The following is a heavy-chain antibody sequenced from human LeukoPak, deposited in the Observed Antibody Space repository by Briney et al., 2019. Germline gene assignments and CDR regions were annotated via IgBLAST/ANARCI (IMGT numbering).Heavy chain of an antibody. CDR2: INAGNGNT. J-gene: IGHJ4*02. V-gene: IGHV1-3*01. Sequence: ASVKVSCKASGYTFTRYAIHWVRQAPGQRLEWMGWINAGNGNTNYAQKLQGRVTMTTDTSTSTAYMELRSLRSDDTAVYYCARDKSIAARPAPFDYWGQGTLVTVSS. CDR1: GYTFTRYA. D-gene: IGHD6-6*01. CDR3: ARDKSIAARPAPFDY.